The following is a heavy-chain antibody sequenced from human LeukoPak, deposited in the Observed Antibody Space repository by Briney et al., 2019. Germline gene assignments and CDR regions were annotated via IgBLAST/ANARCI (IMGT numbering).Heavy chain of an antibody. D-gene: IGHD3-16*01. Sequence: GGSLRLSCAASGFTFSSYAMSWVRQAPGKGLEWVSHMTGSGGNTYYADSVKGRFTISRDYSKNTLYLQMSSLRAEDTAIYYCAKDEGGSLEAPYPALDFWGQGTKVTVSS. V-gene: IGHV3-23*01. CDR1: GFTFSSYA. CDR3: AKDEGGSLEAPYPALDF. J-gene: IGHJ3*01. CDR2: MTGSGGNT.